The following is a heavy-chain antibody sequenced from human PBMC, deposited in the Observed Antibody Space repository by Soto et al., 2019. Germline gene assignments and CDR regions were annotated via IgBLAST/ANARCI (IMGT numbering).Heavy chain of an antibody. CDR1: GFTFSNYN. D-gene: IGHD4-17*01. J-gene: IGHJ4*02. CDR2: IWSGGDNM. Sequence: PGGSLRLSCASSGFTFSNYNMNWVRQAPGKGLEWLSYIWSGGDNMLYADSVKGRFPISRDNSKNTLYLQMNSLRAEDTAVYYCARAWVAYGDYKIADYWGQGTLVTVSS. V-gene: IGHV3-48*01. CDR3: ARAWVAYGDYKIADY.